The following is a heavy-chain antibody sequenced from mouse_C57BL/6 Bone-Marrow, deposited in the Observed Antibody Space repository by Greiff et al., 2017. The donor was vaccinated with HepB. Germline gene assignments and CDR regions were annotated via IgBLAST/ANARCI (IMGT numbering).Heavy chain of an antibody. Sequence: DVMLVESGGGLVQPGGSLKLSCAASGFTFSDYYMYWVRQTPEKRLEWVAYISNGGGSTYYPDTVKGRFTISRDNAKNTLYLQMSRLKSEDTAMYYCASPGYYYAMDYWGQGTSVTVSS. CDR1: GFTFSDYY. J-gene: IGHJ4*01. V-gene: IGHV5-12*01. CDR2: ISNGGGST. CDR3: ASPGYYYAMDY. D-gene: IGHD4-1*01.